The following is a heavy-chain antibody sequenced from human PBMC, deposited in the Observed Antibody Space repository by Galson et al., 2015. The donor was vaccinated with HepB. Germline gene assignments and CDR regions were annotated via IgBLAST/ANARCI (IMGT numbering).Heavy chain of an antibody. CDR1: GYIFSNYW. J-gene: IGHJ4*02. CDR3: AKMSVGCFDY. CDR2: IYPGDSDT. D-gene: IGHD1-26*01. Sequence: QSGAEVKKPGESLKISCKGSGYIFSNYWIVWVRQMPGKGLEFMGIIYPGDSDTKYSPSFQGQVTISADKSTSTAYLQWSSLKASDTATYCCAKMSVGCFDYWGQGTLVTVSS. V-gene: IGHV5-51*01.